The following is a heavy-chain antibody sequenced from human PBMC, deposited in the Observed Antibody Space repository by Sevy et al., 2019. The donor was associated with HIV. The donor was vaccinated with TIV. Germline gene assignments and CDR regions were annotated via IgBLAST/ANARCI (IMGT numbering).Heavy chain of an antibody. J-gene: IGHJ4*02. CDR1: GFTFSSYE. CDR2: ITLSGSTI. D-gene: IGHD6-19*01. Sequence: GGSLRLSCTASGFTFSSYEMNWVRQATGKGLEWVSYITLSGSTIYYADSVKGRFTISRDNAKNSLYLQMNSLRAEDTAVYYCARDRQGITVAGTAIDYWGQGTLVTVSS. V-gene: IGHV3-48*03. CDR3: ARDRQGITVAGTAIDY.